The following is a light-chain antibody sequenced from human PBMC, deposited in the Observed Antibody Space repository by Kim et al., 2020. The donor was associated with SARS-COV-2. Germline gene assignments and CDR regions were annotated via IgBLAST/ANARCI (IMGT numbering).Light chain of an antibody. Sequence: EIVLTQSPGTLSLSPGERATLSCRASQTVSSNYFAWYQQKAGQAPRLLIYGASSRATGIPDRFSGSGSGTDFTLTISRLEPEDFAVYFCQQYGGSTPYTFGQGTKLEI. CDR1: QTVSSNY. J-gene: IGKJ2*01. CDR2: GAS. V-gene: IGKV3-20*01. CDR3: QQYGGSTPYT.